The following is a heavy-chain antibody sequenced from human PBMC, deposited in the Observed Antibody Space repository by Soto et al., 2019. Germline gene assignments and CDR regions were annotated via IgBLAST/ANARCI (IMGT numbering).Heavy chain of an antibody. J-gene: IGHJ4*02. D-gene: IGHD1-26*01. CDR2: IGNDGSDE. V-gene: IGHV3-30*03. CDR1: GFTFSDCA. Sequence: QVQLVESGGGVVQPGRSLRLTCVVSGFTFSDCAMHWVRQAPGKGLEWVTVIGNDGSDEYYADSVKGRFTISRDNPENTLYLQMNSLRVEDKSVYYCVRALRGSSYYVPEDWGQGTLVTVS. CDR3: VRALRGSSYYVPED.